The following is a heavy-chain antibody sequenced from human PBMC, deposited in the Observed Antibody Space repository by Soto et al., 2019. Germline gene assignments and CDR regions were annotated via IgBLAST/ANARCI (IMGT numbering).Heavy chain of an antibody. V-gene: IGHV3-53*02. CDR2: IYSGGST. J-gene: IGHJ4*02. Sequence: EVQLVETGGSVIQPGGSLRLACAASGFTVSNNYMSWVRQAPGKGLEWVSLIYSGGSTFYADSVKGRFTISRDNSKNTLFLQMNSLRAEDTAVYFCATYTSLDYWGQGTLVPVSS. CDR1: GFTVSNNY. D-gene: IGHD2-2*02. CDR3: ATYTSLDY.